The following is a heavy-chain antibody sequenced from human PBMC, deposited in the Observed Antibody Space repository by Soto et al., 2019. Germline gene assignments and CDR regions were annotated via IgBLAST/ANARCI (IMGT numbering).Heavy chain of an antibody. V-gene: IGHV4-59*01. J-gene: IGHJ5*02. D-gene: IGHD3-9*01. CDR2: IYYSGST. CDR1: GGSITSYY. CDR3: ARDRLANWFDP. Sequence: SETLSLTCTVSGGSITSYYWNWIRQPPGKGLEWIGYIYYSGSTKYNPSLKSRVTISVDTSKNQFSLKLSSVTAADTAVYYCARDRLANWFDPWGQGTLVTVSS.